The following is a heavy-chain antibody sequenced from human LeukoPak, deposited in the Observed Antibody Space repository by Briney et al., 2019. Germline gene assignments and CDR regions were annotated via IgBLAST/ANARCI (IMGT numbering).Heavy chain of an antibody. CDR3: VKGGYCSSTSRYDY. V-gene: IGHV3-64D*06. Sequence: GGSLRLSCSASGFTFTSYAMHWVRQAPGKGLEYVSAISSNGGSTYYADSVKGRFTISRDNSKDTLYLQMSSLRAEDTAVYYCVKGGYCSSTSRYDYWGQGTLVTVSS. CDR1: GFTFTSYA. D-gene: IGHD2-2*01. CDR2: ISSNGGST. J-gene: IGHJ4*02.